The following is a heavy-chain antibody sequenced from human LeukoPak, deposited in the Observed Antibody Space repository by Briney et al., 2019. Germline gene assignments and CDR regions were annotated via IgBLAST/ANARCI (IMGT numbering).Heavy chain of an antibody. J-gene: IGHJ3*02. CDR2: FYTSGTT. CDR3: ARENYGSGPNEAFDI. Sequence: PSETLSLTCTVSNGSISGYDWSWIRQPAGKGLEWIGRFYTSGTTNYNPSLKSRVTISVDTSKNHFSLRLSSVTAADTAMYYCARENYGSGPNEAFDIWGQGTMVTVSS. D-gene: IGHD3-10*01. V-gene: IGHV4-4*07. CDR1: NGSISGYD.